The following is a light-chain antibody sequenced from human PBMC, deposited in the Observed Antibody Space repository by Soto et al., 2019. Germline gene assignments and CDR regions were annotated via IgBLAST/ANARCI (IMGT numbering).Light chain of an antibody. V-gene: IGKV3-20*01. Sequence: EIVLTQSPGTLSLSPGERATLSCRASQTVTSNDVDWYQQKPGQAPRLLIYGTFIRATGIPDRFSGSRSGTDFTLTISRLEPEDSAVYYCHQYDTAPHTVGQGTKLDIK. J-gene: IGKJ2*01. CDR2: GTF. CDR1: QTVTSND. CDR3: HQYDTAPHT.